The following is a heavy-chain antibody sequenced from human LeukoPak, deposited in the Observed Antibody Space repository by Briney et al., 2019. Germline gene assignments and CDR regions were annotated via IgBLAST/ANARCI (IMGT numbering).Heavy chain of an antibody. V-gene: IGHV3-73*01. CDR3: TRLFAGNWFDP. J-gene: IGHJ5*02. Sequence: GGSLRLSCAASGFTFSSYAMSWVRQAPGKGLEWVGRIRSKANSYATAYAASVKGRFTISRDDSKNTAYLQMNSLKTEDTAVYYCTRLFAGNWFDPWGQGTLVTVSS. CDR1: GFTFSSYA. CDR2: IRSKANSYAT.